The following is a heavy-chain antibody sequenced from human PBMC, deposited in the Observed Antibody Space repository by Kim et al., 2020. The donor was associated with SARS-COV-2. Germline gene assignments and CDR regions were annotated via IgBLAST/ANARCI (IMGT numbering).Heavy chain of an antibody. Sequence: ASVKVSCKASGYTFTSYAMNWVRQAPGQGLEWMGWINTNTGNPTYAPGFTGRFVFSLDTSVSTAYLQISSLKAEDTAVYYCARAPGWSTFYYYGMDVWGQGTTVTVSS. D-gene: IGHD6-19*01. CDR1: GYTFTSYA. V-gene: IGHV7-4-1*02. J-gene: IGHJ6*02. CDR3: ARAPGWSTFYYYGMDV. CDR2: INTNTGNP.